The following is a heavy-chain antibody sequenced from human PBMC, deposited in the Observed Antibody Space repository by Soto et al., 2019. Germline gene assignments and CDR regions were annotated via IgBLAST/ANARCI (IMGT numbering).Heavy chain of an antibody. V-gene: IGHV4-4*07. CDR2: LYATWTP. D-gene: IGHD3-10*01. CDR1: GASISGFY. Sequence: SESLSLTCTVSGASISGFYWSWIRKFAGKGLEWIGRLYATWTPDYNPSLKRQVMMSEETSKTQLSLNLRSVTAADTPAYYCTRKKGWLRNVFDPWGQGNRVTVSS. CDR3: TRKKGWLRNVFDP. J-gene: IGHJ5*02.